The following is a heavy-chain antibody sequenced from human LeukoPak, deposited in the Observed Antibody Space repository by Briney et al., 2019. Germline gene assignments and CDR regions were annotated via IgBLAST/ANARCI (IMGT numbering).Heavy chain of an antibody. CDR2: IYYSGST. Sequence: SETLSLTCTVSGGSISSGGYYWSWIRQHPGKGLEWIGYIYYSGSTYYNPSLKSRVTISVDTSKNQFSLKLSSVTAADTAVYYCARASFYGSGSYNNWFDPWGQGTLVTVSS. V-gene: IGHV4-31*03. CDR1: GGSISSGGYY. CDR3: ARASFYGSGSYNNWFDP. J-gene: IGHJ5*02. D-gene: IGHD3-10*01.